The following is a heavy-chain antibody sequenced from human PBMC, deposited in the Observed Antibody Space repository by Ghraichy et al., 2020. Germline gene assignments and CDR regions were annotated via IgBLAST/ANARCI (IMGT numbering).Heavy chain of an antibody. J-gene: IGHJ4*02. D-gene: IGHD6-19*01. V-gene: IGHV3-21*01. CDR2: ITRSSNYI. Sequence: GGSLRLSCAASGFTFSSYTMNWVRQAPGKGLEWVSSITRSSNYIYYTDSVRGRFTISRDNAKNSLYLQMNSLRAEDTAVYYCARDTSDEAVAGTRLGYWGQGTLVTVSS. CDR1: GFTFSSYT. CDR3: ARDTSDEAVAGTRLGY.